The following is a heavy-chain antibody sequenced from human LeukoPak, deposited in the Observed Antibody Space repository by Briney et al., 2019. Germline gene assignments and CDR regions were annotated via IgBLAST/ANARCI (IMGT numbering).Heavy chain of an antibody. CDR1: GFTFSSYS. J-gene: IGHJ4*02. Sequence: TGGSLRLSCAASGFTFSSYSMNWVRQAPGKGLEWGSSISSSSSYIYYADSVKGRFTISRDNAKNSLYLQMNSLRADDTAVYYCPRDLNGEYALEYWAQGPLVPVSS. CDR3: PRDLNGEYALEY. D-gene: IGHD4-17*01. CDR2: ISSSSSYI. V-gene: IGHV3-21*01.